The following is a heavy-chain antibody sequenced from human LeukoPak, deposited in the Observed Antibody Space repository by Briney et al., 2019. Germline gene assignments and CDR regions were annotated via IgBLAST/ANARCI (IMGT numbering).Heavy chain of an antibody. CDR1: GGSFSGYY. CDR2: INHSGST. V-gene: IGHV4-34*01. D-gene: IGHD3-22*01. Sequence: SETLSLTCAVYGGSFSGYYWSWIRQPPGKGLEWIGEINHSGSTKYNPSLKSRVTISVDTSKNQFSLKLSSVTAADTSVYYCAARSHDSSGYPGYYFDYWGQGTLVTVSS. J-gene: IGHJ4*02. CDR3: AARSHDSSGYPGYYFDY.